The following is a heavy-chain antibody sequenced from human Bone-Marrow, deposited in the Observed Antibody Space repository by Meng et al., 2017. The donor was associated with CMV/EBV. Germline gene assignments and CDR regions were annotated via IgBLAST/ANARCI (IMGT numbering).Heavy chain of an antibody. D-gene: IGHD6-6*01. CDR2: INPNSGGT. Sequence: ASVKVSCKASGYTFTGYYMHWVRQAPGQGPEWMGWINPNSGGTNYAQKFQGRVTMTRDTSISTAYMELSRLRSDDTAVYYCARDHSTSSSLSNWFAPWGPGPLVTVSS. V-gene: IGHV1-2*02. CDR3: ARDHSTSSSLSNWFAP. CDR1: GYTFTGYY. J-gene: IGHJ5*02.